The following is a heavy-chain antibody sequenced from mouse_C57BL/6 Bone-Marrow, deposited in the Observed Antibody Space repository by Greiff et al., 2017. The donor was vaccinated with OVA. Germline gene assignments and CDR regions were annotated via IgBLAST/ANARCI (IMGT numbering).Heavy chain of an antibody. CDR2: IWSGGST. CDR1: GFSLTSYG. CDR3: ARGSGYYLAWFAY. D-gene: IGHD2-3*01. V-gene: IGHV2-2*01. J-gene: IGHJ3*01. Sequence: VHLVESGPGLVQPSQSLSITCTVSGFSLTSYGVHWVRQSPGKGLEWLGVIWSGGSTDYNAAFISRLSISKDNSKSQVFFKMNSLQADDTAIYYCARGSGYYLAWFAYWGQGTLVTVSA.